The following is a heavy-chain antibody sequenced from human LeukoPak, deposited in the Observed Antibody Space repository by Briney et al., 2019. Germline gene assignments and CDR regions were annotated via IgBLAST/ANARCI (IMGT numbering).Heavy chain of an antibody. CDR3: ARVRKIDYYYGMDA. J-gene: IGHJ6*02. V-gene: IGHV4-59*01. CDR2: TYYSGST. CDR1: GGSISSYY. Sequence: PSETLSLTCTVSGGSISSYYWSWIRQPPGKGLEWIGYTYYSGSTNYNPSLKSRVTISVDTSKNQFSLKLSSVTAADTAVYYCARVRKIDYYYGMDAWGQGTTVTVSS.